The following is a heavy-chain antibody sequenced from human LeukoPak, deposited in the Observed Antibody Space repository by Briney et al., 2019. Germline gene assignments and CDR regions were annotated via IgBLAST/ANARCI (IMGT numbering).Heavy chain of an antibody. CDR3: ARFRLGREYYYMDV. Sequence: SETLSLTCTVSGGSISSSSYYWGWIRQPPGKGLEWIGSIYYSGSTYYNPSLKSRVTISVDTSKNQCSLKLSSVTAADTAVYYCARFRLGREYYYMDVWGKGTTVTVSS. D-gene: IGHD3-10*01. CDR2: IYYSGST. CDR1: GGSISSSSYY. J-gene: IGHJ6*03. V-gene: IGHV4-39*07.